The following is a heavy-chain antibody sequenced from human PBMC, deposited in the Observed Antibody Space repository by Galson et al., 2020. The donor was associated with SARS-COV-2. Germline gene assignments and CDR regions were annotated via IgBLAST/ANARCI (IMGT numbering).Heavy chain of an antibody. V-gene: IGHV1-2*02. D-gene: IGHD3-3*01. CDR3: ARPDFWSGYYTLDY. CDR1: GYTFTGYY. CDR2: INPNSGGT. Sequence: ASVKVSCKASGYTFTGYYMHWVRQAPGQGLEWMGWINPNSGGTNYAQKFQGRVTMTRDTSISTAYMELSRLRSDDMAVYYCARPDFWSGYYTLDYWGQGTLVTVSS. J-gene: IGHJ4*02.